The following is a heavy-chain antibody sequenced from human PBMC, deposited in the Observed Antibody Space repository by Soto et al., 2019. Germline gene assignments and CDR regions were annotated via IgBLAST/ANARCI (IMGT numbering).Heavy chain of an antibody. Sequence: EVQLLESGGGLVQPGGSLRLSCAASGFTFSSYAMSWVRQAPGKGLEWVSAISGSGGSTYYADSVKGRFTISRDNSKNTLYLQMNSLRAEATAVYYGAKYPLRTQWSSTSCYLDYWGQGTLVTVSS. J-gene: IGHJ4*02. CDR3: AKYPLRTQWSSTSCYLDY. CDR2: ISGSGGST. CDR1: GFTFSSYA. V-gene: IGHV3-23*01. D-gene: IGHD2-2*01.